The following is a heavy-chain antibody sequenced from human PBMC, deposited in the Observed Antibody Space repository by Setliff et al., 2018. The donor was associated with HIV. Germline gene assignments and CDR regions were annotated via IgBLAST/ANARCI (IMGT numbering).Heavy chain of an antibody. CDR2: INPSGNT. V-gene: IGHV4-34*01. Sequence: SLTCAVYGESFSGYYWTWIRQSPKKGLEWIGDINPSGNTNYNPSLKSRLTISGDTSKNQFSLNLSSVTAADTAVYYCARSGPNKWIHLYHWAQGALVTVSS. CDR3: ARSGPNKWIHLYH. D-gene: IGHD5-18*01. CDR1: GESFSGYY. J-gene: IGHJ5*02.